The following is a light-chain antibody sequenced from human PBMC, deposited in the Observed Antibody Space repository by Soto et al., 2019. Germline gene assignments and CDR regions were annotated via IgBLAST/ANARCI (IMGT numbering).Light chain of an antibody. V-gene: IGKV3-20*01. CDR2: GAS. CDR3: QQSTSAVPIT. Sequence: EIVLTQSPGTLSLSPGERATLSCRASQSVSSSYLAWYQQKPGQAPRLLFYGASSRATGIPDRFSGSGSGTEFTLTINNVQPEDFATYWCQQSTSAVPITFGQGTRLEIK. J-gene: IGKJ5*01. CDR1: QSVSSSY.